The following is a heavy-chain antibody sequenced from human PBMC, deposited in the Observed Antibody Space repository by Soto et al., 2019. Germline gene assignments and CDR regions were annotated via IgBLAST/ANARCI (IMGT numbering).Heavy chain of an antibody. CDR3: ARDRGWSLFDY. V-gene: IGHV3-74*01. CDR1: GFTFSSYW. CDR2: TNSDGSDT. J-gene: IGHJ4*02. Sequence: GSLRLCCAASGFTFSSYWMYWVRQAPGKGLVWVSRTNSDGSDTSYADSVKGRFTISRDNAKNTLYLQMNSLRSEDTAVYYCARDRGWSLFDYWGQGTLVTVSS. D-gene: IGHD6-19*01.